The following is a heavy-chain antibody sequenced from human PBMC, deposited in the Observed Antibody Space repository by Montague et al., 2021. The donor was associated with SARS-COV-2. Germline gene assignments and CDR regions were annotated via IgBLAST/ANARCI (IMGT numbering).Heavy chain of an antibody. J-gene: IGHJ5*02. CDR3: ARHDLRFEVWTHNWFDL. CDR1: GGSISSSGYY. Sequence: SETLSLTCTVSGGSISSSGYYWGWIRQPPGKGLEWIGSIYYSGSTYYNPSLKSRVTISVDTSKNQFSLQLSSVTAADTAVYYCARHDLRFEVWTHNWFDLWSQGTLVTVSS. CDR2: IYYSGST. D-gene: IGHD3/OR15-3a*01. V-gene: IGHV4-39*01.